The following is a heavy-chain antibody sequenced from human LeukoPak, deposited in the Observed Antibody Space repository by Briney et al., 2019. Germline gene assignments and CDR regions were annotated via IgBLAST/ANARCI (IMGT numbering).Heavy chain of an antibody. J-gene: IGHJ6*02. CDR1: GFTFSSYA. V-gene: IGHV3-23*01. CDR3: AKSLVRGVTESRYYYYGMDV. Sequence: GGSLRLSCAASGFTFSSYAMSWVRQAPGKGLEWVSAISGSGGSTYYADSVKGRFTISRDNSKNTLYLQMNSLRAEDTAVYYCAKSLVRGVTESRYYYYGMDVWGQGTTVTVSS. CDR2: ISGSGGST. D-gene: IGHD3-10*01.